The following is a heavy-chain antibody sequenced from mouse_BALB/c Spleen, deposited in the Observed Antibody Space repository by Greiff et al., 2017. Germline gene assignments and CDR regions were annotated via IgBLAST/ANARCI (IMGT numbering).Heavy chain of an antibody. CDR1: GFTFTDYY. D-gene: IGHD1-1*01. V-gene: IGHV7-3*02. J-gene: IGHJ4*01. Sequence: EVKVVESGGGLVQPGGSLRLSCATSGFTFTDYYMSWVRQPPGKALEWLGFIRNKANGYTTEYSASVKGRFTISRDNSQSILYLQMNTLRAEDSATYYCARYYYGSDYAMDYWGQGTSVTVSS. CDR2: IRNKANGYTT. CDR3: ARYYYGSDYAMDY.